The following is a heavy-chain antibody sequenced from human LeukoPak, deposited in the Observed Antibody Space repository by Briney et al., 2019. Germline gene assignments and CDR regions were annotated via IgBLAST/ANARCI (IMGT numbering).Heavy chain of an antibody. Sequence: GGSLRLSCAASGFTFSSYSMNWVRQAPGPGLEWVSSISSSSSYIYYADSVKGRFTISRDNAKNSLYLQMNSLRAEDTAVYYCARASNYYDSSGYFGYWGQGALVTVSS. J-gene: IGHJ4*02. CDR3: ARASNYYDSSGYFGY. CDR1: GFTFSSYS. D-gene: IGHD3-22*01. CDR2: ISSSSSYI. V-gene: IGHV3-21*01.